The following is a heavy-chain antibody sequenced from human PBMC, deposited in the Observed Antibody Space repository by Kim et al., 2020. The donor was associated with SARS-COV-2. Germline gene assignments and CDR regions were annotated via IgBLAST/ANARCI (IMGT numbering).Heavy chain of an antibody. CDR3: AKDAEYSSGWSRGGIDY. Sequence: GGSLRLSCAASGFTFDDYTMHWVRQAPGKGLEWVSLISWDGGSTYYADSVKGRFTISRDNSKNSLYLQMNSLRTEDTALYCCAKDAEYSSGWSRGGIDYWGQGTLVTVSS. CDR2: ISWDGGST. V-gene: IGHV3-43*01. CDR1: GFTFDDYT. D-gene: IGHD6-19*01. J-gene: IGHJ4*02.